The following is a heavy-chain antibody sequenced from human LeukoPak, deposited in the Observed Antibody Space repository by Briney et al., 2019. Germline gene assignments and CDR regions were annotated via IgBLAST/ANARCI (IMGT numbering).Heavy chain of an antibody. CDR3: ARDNYYVSSGYLDY. J-gene: IGHJ4*02. CDR1: GFTFSSYA. CDR2: ISYDGSNK. D-gene: IGHD3-22*01. Sequence: GGSLRLSCAASGFTFSSYAMHWVRQAPGKGLEWVAVISYDGSNKYYADSVKGRFTISRDTSKNTLYLQMNSLRAEDTAVYYCARDNYYVSSGYLDYWGQGTLVTVSS. V-gene: IGHV3-30-3*01.